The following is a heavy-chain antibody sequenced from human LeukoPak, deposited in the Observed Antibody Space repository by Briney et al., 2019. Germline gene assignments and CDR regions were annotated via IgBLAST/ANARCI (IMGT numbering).Heavy chain of an antibody. CDR1: GFTFNIYA. J-gene: IGHJ6*03. Sequence: GGSLRLSCSVSGFTFNIYAMNWVRQAPGVGLEWVSSISSGSKFLYYADSVKGRFTISRDNAKNSLYLQMNSLRAEDTAVYYCARVVDTAMVREYYYYYYMDVWGKGTTVTVSS. V-gene: IGHV3-21*01. D-gene: IGHD5-18*01. CDR2: ISSGSKFL. CDR3: ARVVDTAMVREYYYYYYMDV.